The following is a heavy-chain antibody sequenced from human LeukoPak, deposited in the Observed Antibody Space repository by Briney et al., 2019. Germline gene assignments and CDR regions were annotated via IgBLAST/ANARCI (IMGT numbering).Heavy chain of an antibody. D-gene: IGHD2-15*01. Sequence: GSVKVSCKASGYTLTRYYMHWVRQAPGQGLEWMGWINPNSGGTNYAQKFQGRVTMTRDTSISTAYMELSRLRSDDTAVYYCARARGSGARDVRGFDYWGQGTLVTVSS. J-gene: IGHJ4*02. CDR2: INPNSGGT. CDR1: GYTLTRYY. CDR3: ARARGSGARDVRGFDY. V-gene: IGHV1-2*02.